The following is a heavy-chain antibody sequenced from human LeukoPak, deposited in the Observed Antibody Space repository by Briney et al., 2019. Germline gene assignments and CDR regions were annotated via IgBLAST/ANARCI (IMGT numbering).Heavy chain of an antibody. CDR1: GFTFSSYS. V-gene: IGHV3-48*02. D-gene: IGHD4-17*01. J-gene: IGHJ4*02. CDR3: ARDKDYGFDY. Sequence: GGSLRLSCAASGFTFSSYSMNWVRQAPGKGLEWVSYIGTTTTIDYADSVKGRFTISRDNAQNSLFQQMNSLRDEDTAVYYCARDKDYGFDYWGQGTLVTVSS. CDR2: IGTTTTI.